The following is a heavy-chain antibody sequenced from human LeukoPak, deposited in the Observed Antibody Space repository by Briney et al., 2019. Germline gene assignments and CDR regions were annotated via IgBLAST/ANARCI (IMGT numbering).Heavy chain of an antibody. CDR3: ARDPRSYGGDEDQFDY. D-gene: IGHD5-12*01. J-gene: IGHJ4*02. CDR1: GFIFSSYA. V-gene: IGHV3-30-3*01. CDR2: IPYDGSNK. Sequence: GGSLRLSCVASGFIFSSYAMHWVRQAPGKGLEWVAVIPYDGSNKYYADSVKGRFTISRDNSKNTLYLQMNSLSAEDTAVYYCARDPRSYGGDEDQFDYWGQGTLVTVSS.